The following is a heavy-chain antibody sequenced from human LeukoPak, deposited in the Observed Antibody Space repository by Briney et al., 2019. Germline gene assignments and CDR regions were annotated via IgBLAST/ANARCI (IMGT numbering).Heavy chain of an antibody. CDR2: INPNSGIT. V-gene: IGHV1-2*06. CDR1: GYTFTDYY. D-gene: IGHD1-26*01. Sequence: ASVKVSCKASGYTFTDYYLHWVRQAPGQGLEWTGRINPNSGITNYAQKFQGRVTMTRDTSTSTVYMELSSLRSEDTAVYYCALVGDTGSVDYWGQGTLVTVSS. J-gene: IGHJ4*02. CDR3: ALVGDTGSVDY.